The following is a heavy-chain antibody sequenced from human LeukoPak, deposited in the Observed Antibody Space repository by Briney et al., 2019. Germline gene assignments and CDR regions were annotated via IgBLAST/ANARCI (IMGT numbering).Heavy chain of an antibody. D-gene: IGHD1-26*01. V-gene: IGHV3-30*01. CDR2: ISYDGSNK. CDR1: GFTFSSYA. Sequence: GRSLRLSCAASGFTFSSYAMHWVRQAPGKGLEWVAVISYDGSNKYYADSVKGRFTISRDNSKNTLYLQMNSLRAEDTAVYYCARGGYPYSGSYERFDYWGQGTLVTVSS. J-gene: IGHJ4*02. CDR3: ARGGYPYSGSYERFDY.